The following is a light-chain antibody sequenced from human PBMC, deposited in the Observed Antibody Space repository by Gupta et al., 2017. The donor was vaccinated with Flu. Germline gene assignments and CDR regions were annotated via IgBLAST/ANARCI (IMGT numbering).Light chain of an antibody. CDR1: QDIDSR. V-gene: IGKV1-12*01. J-gene: IGKJ4*01. CDR2: GAS. Sequence: DIQMTQPPSSVSASVGDRVTITCRASQDIDSRLAWYQQKPGKVPKLLIYGASSLQSGVPSRFSGSGFGTDFTLTIDSLQPEDIATYYCQQANSFPVSFGGGTKVEI. CDR3: QQANSFPVS.